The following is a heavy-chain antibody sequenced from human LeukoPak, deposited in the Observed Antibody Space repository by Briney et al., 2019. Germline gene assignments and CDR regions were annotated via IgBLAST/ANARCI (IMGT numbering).Heavy chain of an antibody. CDR2: IYYSGST. CDR1: GGSISSYY. CDR3: ARERGSYYDYYYGMDV. D-gene: IGHD1-26*01. Sequence: PSETLSLTCTVSGGSISSYYWSWIRQPPGKGLEWIGYIYYSGSTNYNPSLKSRVTISVDTSKNQFSLKLSSVTAADTAVYYCARERGSYYDYYYGMDVWGQGTTVTVSS. J-gene: IGHJ6*02. V-gene: IGHV4-59*01.